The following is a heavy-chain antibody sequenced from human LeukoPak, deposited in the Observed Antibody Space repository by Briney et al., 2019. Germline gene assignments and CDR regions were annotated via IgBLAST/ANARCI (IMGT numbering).Heavy chain of an antibody. Sequence: PSETLSLTCAAYGGSFSDYYWSWIRQPPGKGLEWIGGINHSGSTNYNPDFKSGGTIIADTTEKQSSQKQTSAPAEDTTAYYCWTSHYGYHYWGQGILVTVSS. V-gene: IGHV4-34*01. CDR2: INHSGST. D-gene: IGHD5-18*01. J-gene: IGHJ4*02. CDR1: GGSFSDYY. CDR3: WTSHYGYHY.